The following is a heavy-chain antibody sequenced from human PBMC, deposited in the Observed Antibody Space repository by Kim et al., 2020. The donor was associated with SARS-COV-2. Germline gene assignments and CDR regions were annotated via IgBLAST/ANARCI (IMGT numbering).Heavy chain of an antibody. CDR2: IYYSGST. Sequence: SETLSLTCTVSGGSISSYYWSWIRQPPGKGLEWIGYIYYSGSTNYNPSLKSRVTISVDTSKNQFSLKLSSVTAADTAVYYCARHVYKFGYYGSGSYYNVAWFDPWGQGTLVTVSS. CDR1: GGSISSYY. CDR3: ARHVYKFGYYGSGSYYNVAWFDP. D-gene: IGHD3-10*01. V-gene: IGHV4-59*08. J-gene: IGHJ5*02.